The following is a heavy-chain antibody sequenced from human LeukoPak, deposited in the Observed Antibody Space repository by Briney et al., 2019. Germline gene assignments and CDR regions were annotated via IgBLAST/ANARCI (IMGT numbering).Heavy chain of an antibody. Sequence: ASVKVSCKASGYTFTSYGISWVRQAPGQGLEWMGWISAYNGDTNYAQNLQGRVSMTTDTSTSTAYMELGSLRSDDTAVYYCARVEGYYYDSSGYHVFDYWGQGTLVTVSS. D-gene: IGHD3-22*01. CDR3: ARVEGYYYDSSGYHVFDY. CDR2: ISAYNGDT. J-gene: IGHJ4*02. CDR1: GYTFTSYG. V-gene: IGHV1-18*01.